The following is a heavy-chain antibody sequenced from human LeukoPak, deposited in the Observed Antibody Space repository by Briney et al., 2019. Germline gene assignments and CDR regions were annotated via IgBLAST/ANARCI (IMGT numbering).Heavy chain of an antibody. V-gene: IGHV3-48*03. D-gene: IGHD3-22*01. CDR1: AFTLSNYE. Sequence: QPGGSLRLSCAASAFTLSNYEMNWVRQAPGRGLEWLSYMSRSGTTIYYADSVKGRFTTSRDNAKNSMYLQMNSLRGEDTAIYYCARDQHYYDSSGNPAWGQGALVTVSS. CDR2: MSRSGTTI. CDR3: ARDQHYYDSSGNPA. J-gene: IGHJ5*02.